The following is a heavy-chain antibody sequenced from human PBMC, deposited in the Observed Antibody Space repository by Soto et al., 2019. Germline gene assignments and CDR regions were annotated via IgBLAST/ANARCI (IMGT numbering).Heavy chain of an antibody. CDR1: GFTFDDYA. CDR3: AKDIVAGGYYYYGMDV. V-gene: IGHV3-9*01. CDR2: ISWNSGSI. Sequence: EVQLVESGGGLVQPGRSLRLSCAASGFTFDDYAMHWVRQAPGKGLEWVSGISWNSGSIGYADSVKGRFTISRDNAKNSLYLQMNSLRAEDTALYYCAKDIVAGGYYYYGMDVWGQGTTVTVSS. D-gene: IGHD5-12*01. J-gene: IGHJ6*02.